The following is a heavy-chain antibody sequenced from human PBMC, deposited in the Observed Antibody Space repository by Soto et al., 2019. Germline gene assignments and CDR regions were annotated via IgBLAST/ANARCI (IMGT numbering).Heavy chain of an antibody. CDR1: GFTFSSSA. Sequence: GGSLRLSCAASGFTFSSSAMSWVRQAPGKGLEWVAAISGTGDNTFYADSVKGRFTISRDNSKNTLYLQMNSLRAEDTAVYYCAKDHWFDPWGQGTLVTVSS. CDR3: AKDHWFDP. CDR2: ISGTGDNT. J-gene: IGHJ5*02. V-gene: IGHV3-23*01.